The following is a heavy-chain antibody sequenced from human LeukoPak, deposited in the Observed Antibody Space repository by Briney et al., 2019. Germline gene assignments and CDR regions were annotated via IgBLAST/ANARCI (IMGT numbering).Heavy chain of an antibody. D-gene: IGHD4-23*01. CDR3: AGGITPVVTHTFDY. CDR1: GGSLSGYY. J-gene: IGHJ4*02. CDR2: INHSGST. V-gene: IGHV4-34*01. Sequence: PSETLSLTCAVYGGSLSGYYWSWIRQPPGKGLEWIGEINHSGSTNYNPSLKSRVTISVDTSKNQFSLKLSSVTAADTAVYYCAGGITPVVTHTFDYLGQGTLVTVSS.